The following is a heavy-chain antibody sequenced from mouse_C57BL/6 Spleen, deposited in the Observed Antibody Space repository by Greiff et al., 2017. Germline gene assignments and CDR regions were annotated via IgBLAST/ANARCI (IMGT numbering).Heavy chain of an antibody. CDR3: ARPYDYDWFAY. D-gene: IGHD2-4*01. V-gene: IGHV5-17*01. J-gene: IGHJ3*01. CDR2: ISSGSSTI. CDR1: GFTFSDYG. Sequence: EVKLMESGGGLVKPGGSLNLSCAASGFTFSDYGMHWVRQAPEKGLEWVAYISSGSSTIYSADTVKGRFTISRDNAKNTLFLQMTSLRSEDTAMYYCARPYDYDWFAYWGQGTLVTVSA.